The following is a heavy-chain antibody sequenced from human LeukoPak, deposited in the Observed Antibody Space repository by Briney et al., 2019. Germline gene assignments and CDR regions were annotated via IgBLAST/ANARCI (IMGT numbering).Heavy chain of an antibody. CDR1: GYIVTTCY. D-gene: IGHD1-14*01. CDR3: ARDSTGTGDYYYYMDV. Sequence: GASVKVSCKASGYIVTTCYMHWVRQAPGQGLEWMGIINPSGGSTSYAQKFQGRVTMTRDTSTSTVYMELSRLRSDDTAVYYCARDSTGTGDYYYYMDVWGKGTTVTVSS. CDR2: INPSGGST. J-gene: IGHJ6*03. V-gene: IGHV1-46*01.